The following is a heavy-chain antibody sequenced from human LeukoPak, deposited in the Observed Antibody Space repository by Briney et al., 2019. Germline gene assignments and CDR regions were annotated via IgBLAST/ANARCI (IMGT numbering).Heavy chain of an antibody. CDR3: ARAPHSSAGDNFDY. CDR2: INPSGGGT. J-gene: IGHJ4*02. CDR1: GYTFTSFH. Sequence: ASVKVSCKASGYTFTSFHMHWVRQAPGQGLEWMGIINPSGGGTSYPQEFQGRVTMTRDTSTSTVYMELSSLRSEDTAVYYCARAPHSSAGDNFDYWGQGTLVTVSS. V-gene: IGHV1-46*01. D-gene: IGHD2-15*01.